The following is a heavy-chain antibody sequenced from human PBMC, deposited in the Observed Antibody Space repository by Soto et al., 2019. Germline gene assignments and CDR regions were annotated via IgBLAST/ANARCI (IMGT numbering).Heavy chain of an antibody. CDR3: ARERYSGYDYHP. D-gene: IGHD5-12*01. J-gene: IGHJ5*02. Sequence: PSETLSLTCIVSGDYISSGGSYWTWIRQHPGKGLEWIGYIYYNGNTYYNPSLKSRITISVDTSNNQFSLKLSSVTAADTAVYYCARERYSGYDYHPWGQGTLVTVSS. CDR2: IYYNGNT. V-gene: IGHV4-31*03. CDR1: GDYISSGGSY.